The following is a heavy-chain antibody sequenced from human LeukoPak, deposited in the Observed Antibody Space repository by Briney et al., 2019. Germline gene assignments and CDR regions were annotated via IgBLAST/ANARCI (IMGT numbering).Heavy chain of an antibody. CDR3: AKDAPGYCSGGSCYLY. J-gene: IGHJ4*02. D-gene: IGHD2-15*01. Sequence: GGSLRLSCAASGFTFSSYGMHWVRQAPGKGLEWVAFIRYDGSNKYYADSVKGRFTISRDNSKNTLYLQMNSLRAEDTAVYYCAKDAPGYCSGGSCYLYWGQGTLVTVSS. CDR1: GFTFSSYG. V-gene: IGHV3-30*02. CDR2: IRYDGSNK.